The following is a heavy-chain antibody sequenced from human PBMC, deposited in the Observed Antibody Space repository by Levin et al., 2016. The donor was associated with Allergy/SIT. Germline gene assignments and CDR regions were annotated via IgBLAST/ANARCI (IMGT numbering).Heavy chain of an antibody. CDR3: AHSSGYSDYYYYGMDV. CDR2: IIPIFGTA. D-gene: IGHD3-22*01. Sequence: SVKVSCKASGYTFTTYYMHWVRQAPGQGLEWMGGIIPIFGTANYAQKFQGRVTITADESTSTAYMELSSLRSEDTAVYYCAHSSGYSDYYYYGMDVWGQGTTVTVSS. J-gene: IGHJ6*02. V-gene: IGHV1-69*13. CDR1: GYTFTTYY.